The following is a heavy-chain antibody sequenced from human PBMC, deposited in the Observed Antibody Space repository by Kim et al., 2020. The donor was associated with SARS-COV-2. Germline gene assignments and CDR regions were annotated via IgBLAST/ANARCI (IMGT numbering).Heavy chain of an antibody. J-gene: IGHJ6*02. V-gene: IGHV3-33*01. CDR1: GFTFSSYG. CDR3: ARDTYGGETTWGYYYYGMDV. CDR2: IWYDGSNK. D-gene: IGHD3-10*01. Sequence: GGSLRLSCAASGFTFSSYGMHWVRQAPGKGLEWVAVIWYDGSNKYYADSVKGRFTISRDNSKNTLYLQMNSLRAEDTAVYYCARDTYGGETTWGYYYYGMDVWGQGTTVTVSS.